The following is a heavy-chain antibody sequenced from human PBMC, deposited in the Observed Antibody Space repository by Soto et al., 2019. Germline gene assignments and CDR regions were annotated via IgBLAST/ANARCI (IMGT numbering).Heavy chain of an antibody. CDR3: ARVYGDYYYYYMDV. Sequence: SETLSLTCTVSGGSISSYYWSWIRQPPGKGLEWIGYIYYSGSTNYNPSLKSRVTISVDTSKNQFSLKLSSVTAADTAVYYCARVYGDYYYYYMDVWGKGTMVTVS. CDR1: GGSISSYY. D-gene: IGHD3-10*01. CDR2: IYYSGST. J-gene: IGHJ6*03. V-gene: IGHV4-59*01.